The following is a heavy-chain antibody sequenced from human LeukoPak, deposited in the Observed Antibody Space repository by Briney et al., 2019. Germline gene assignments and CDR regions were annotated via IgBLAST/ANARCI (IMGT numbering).Heavy chain of an antibody. CDR2: IYYSGSS. J-gene: IGHJ3*02. Sequence: TETLSLTCTVPGGSISSYYWGWIRQPPGKGLEWIGYIYYSGSSNYNPSPKSRVTISVDTAKNQFYLKLSSVTAADTAVYYGARGRSARLWVIGVGDAFDIWGQGTMVTVPS. D-gene: IGHD3-3*01. CDR3: ARGRSARLWVIGVGDAFDI. V-gene: IGHV4-59*01. CDR1: GGSISSYY.